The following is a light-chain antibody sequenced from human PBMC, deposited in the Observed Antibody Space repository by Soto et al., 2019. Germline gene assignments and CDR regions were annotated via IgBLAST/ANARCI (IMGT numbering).Light chain of an antibody. V-gene: IGKV3-20*01. CDR1: QSINSNF. Sequence: EIVLTQSPGTLSLSPGERATLSCRASQSINSNFLAWYQQKPGRAPRLLIYGASNRATGIPDRFSGSGSGTDFSLTISRLEPEDFAVYYCQQSLYTFGGGTKVEIK. CDR3: QQSLYT. CDR2: GAS. J-gene: IGKJ4*01.